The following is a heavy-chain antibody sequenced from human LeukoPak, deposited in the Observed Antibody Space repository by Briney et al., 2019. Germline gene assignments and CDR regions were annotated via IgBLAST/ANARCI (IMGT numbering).Heavy chain of an antibody. V-gene: IGHV4-30-4*01. Sequence: SQTLSLTCPVSGGSISSGDYYWSWIRQPPGNGLERLAYMYYSGSPYYNPSLKSRVTMSADTSNNQLSLKLSSVTAADTAVYYCARPYYYDSRIDPWGQGILVTVSS. CDR3: ARPYYYDSRIDP. J-gene: IGHJ5*02. D-gene: IGHD3-22*01. CDR2: MYYSGSP. CDR1: GGSISSGDYY.